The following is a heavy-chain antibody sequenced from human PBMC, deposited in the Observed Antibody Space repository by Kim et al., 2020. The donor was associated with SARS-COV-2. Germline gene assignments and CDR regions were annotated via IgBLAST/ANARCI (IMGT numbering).Heavy chain of an antibody. V-gene: IGHV3-66*02. D-gene: IGHD2-15*01. J-gene: IGHJ6*02. Sequence: GGSLRLSCAASGFTVSSNYMSWVRQAPGKGLEWVSVIYSGGSTYYADSVKGRFTISRDNSKNTLYLQMNSLRAEDTAVYYCARDYCSGGSCLGMDVWGQGTTVTVSS. CDR2: IYSGGST. CDR3: ARDYCSGGSCLGMDV. CDR1: GFTVSSNY.